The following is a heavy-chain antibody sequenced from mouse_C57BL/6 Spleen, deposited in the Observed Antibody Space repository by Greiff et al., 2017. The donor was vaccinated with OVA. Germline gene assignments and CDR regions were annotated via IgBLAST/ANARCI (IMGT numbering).Heavy chain of an antibody. Sequence: VQLQQPGAELVMPGASVKLSCKASGYTFTSYWMHWVKQRPGQGLEWIGEIDPSASYTNYNQKFKGKSTLTVDKSSSTAYMQLSSLTSEDSAVYYCARDDSAYYFDYWGQGTTLTVSS. D-gene: IGHD2-4*01. J-gene: IGHJ2*01. V-gene: IGHV1-69*01. CDR3: ARDDSAYYFDY. CDR1: GYTFTSYW. CDR2: IDPSASYT.